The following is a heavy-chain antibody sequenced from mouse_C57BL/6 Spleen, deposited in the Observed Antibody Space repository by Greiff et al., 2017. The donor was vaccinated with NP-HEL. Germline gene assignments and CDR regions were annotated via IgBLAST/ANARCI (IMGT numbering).Heavy chain of an antibody. J-gene: IGHJ2*01. CDR1: GYTFTSYW. CDR2: IDPSDSET. D-gene: IGHD1-1*01. CDR3: ARSDYGSSSPFDY. V-gene: IGHV1-52*01. Sequence: VQLQQPGAELVRPGSSVKLSCKASGYTFTSYWMHWVKQRPIQGLEWIGNIDPSDSETHYNQKFKDKATLTVDKSSSTAYMQLSSLTSEDSAVYYCARSDYGSSSPFDYWGQGTTLTVSS.